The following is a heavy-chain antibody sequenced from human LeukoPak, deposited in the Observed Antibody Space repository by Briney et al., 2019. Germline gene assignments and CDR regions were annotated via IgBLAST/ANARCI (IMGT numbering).Heavy chain of an antibody. D-gene: IGHD6-19*01. J-gene: IGHJ4*02. V-gene: IGHV4-59*08. CDR3: ARLPYIAVAEGFDS. CDR1: GGSISSYY. Sequence: SETLSLTCTVSGGSISSYYWSWVRQPPGKGLEYNGCIYYTGSTNYNPSLKSRVTISVDMSKNQFSLKLSSVAAADTAVYYCARLPYIAVAEGFDSWGQRTLVTVSS. CDR2: IYYTGST.